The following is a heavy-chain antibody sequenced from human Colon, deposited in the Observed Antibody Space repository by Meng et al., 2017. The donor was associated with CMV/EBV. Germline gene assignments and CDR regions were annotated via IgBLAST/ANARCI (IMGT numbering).Heavy chain of an antibody. CDR2: IKSKIDGGTT. D-gene: IGHD6-13*01. J-gene: IGHJ6*02. CDR1: GMTFSNAW. Sequence: SCTASGMTFSNAWMSWVRQAPGKGLGWIGRIKSKIDGGTTDYAAPVKGRFSLSRDDSKNTLYLQMNSLKTEDTAVYYCAAITAATVTLYGMDVWGLGTTVTVSS. V-gene: IGHV3-15*01. CDR3: AAITAATVTLYGMDV.